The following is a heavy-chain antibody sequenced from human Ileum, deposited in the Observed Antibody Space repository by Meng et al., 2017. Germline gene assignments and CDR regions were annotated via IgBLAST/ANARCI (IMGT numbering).Heavy chain of an antibody. V-gene: IGHV1-69*06. J-gene: IGHJ5*02. D-gene: IGHD5-18*01. CDR1: GGTFSSYA. CDR3: ARVELTDTAMGRGWFDP. Sequence: QVQLGAAGAEGKQPGSSVKVSCKATGGTFSSYAISWVRQAPGQGLEWLGGIIPIFGTANYAQKFQGRVTITADKSTSTAYMELSSLRSEDTAVYYCARVELTDTAMGRGWFDPWGQGTLVTVSS. CDR2: IIPIFGTA.